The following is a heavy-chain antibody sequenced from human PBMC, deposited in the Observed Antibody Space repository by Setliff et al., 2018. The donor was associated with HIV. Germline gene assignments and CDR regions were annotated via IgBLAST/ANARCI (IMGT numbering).Heavy chain of an antibody. D-gene: IGHD3-3*01. CDR1: GGPISSSTYY. J-gene: IGHJ4*02. CDR3: ARANFWSGYYGY. CDR2: IYHSGST. Sequence: SETLSLTCTVSGGPISSSTYYWVWIRQPPGKGLEWIGSIYHSGSTYYNPSLKSRVTISVDTSKNQFSLKLSSVTAADTAVYYCARANFWSGYYGYWGQGTLVTVSS. V-gene: IGHV4-39*07.